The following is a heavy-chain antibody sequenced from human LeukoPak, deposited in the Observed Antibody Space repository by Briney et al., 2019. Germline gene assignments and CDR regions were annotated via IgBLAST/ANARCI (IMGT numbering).Heavy chain of an antibody. D-gene: IGHD1-14*01. CDR2: IYYSGST. V-gene: IGHV4-38-2*02. CDR3: ARDPSINWYFDL. Sequence: GSLRLSCAASGFTFSDYYMSWIRQAPGKGLEWIGSIYYSGSTYYNPSLKSRVTISVDTSKNQFSLKLSSVTAADTAVYYCARDPSINWYFDLWGRGTLVTISS. J-gene: IGHJ2*01. CDR1: GFTFSDYY.